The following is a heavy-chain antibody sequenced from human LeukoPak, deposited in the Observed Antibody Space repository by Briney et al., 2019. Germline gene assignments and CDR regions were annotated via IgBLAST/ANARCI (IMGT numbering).Heavy chain of an antibody. D-gene: IGHD5-18*01. CDR2: ISSSGSTI. CDR1: GFTFNSYE. CDR3: ARLFTAMVYFFDY. Sequence: GGSLRLSCAASGFTFNSYEMNWVRHAPGKGLEWVSYISSSGSTIYYTDSVKGRFTISRDNAKNSLYLQMNSLRAEDTAVYYCARLFTAMVYFFDYWGQGTLVTVSS. J-gene: IGHJ4*02. V-gene: IGHV3-48*03.